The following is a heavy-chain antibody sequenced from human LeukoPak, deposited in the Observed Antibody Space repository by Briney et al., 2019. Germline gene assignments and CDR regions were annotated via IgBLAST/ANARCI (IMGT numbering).Heavy chain of an antibody. Sequence: GGSLTLSCTPSGFTFSNYWMDWVRHAPGKGLMWVSRIMSDGTGITYTDSVEGRFTISRDNAKNTLYLQMNSLRDEDTAVYYCVRGQTIDYWGQGTLVTVSS. CDR1: GFTFSNYW. D-gene: IGHD4-17*01. J-gene: IGHJ4*02. V-gene: IGHV3-74*01. CDR3: VRGQTIDY. CDR2: IMSDGTGI.